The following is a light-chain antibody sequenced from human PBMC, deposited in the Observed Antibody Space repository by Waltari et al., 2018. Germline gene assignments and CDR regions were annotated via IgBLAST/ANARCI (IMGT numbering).Light chain of an antibody. Sequence: IVMTHPPATLSVSPGERATLSCRASQSISSNLAWYQQRPGQAPRLLIYGASNRATGIPARFSGSGSGTEFTLTISSLQSEDLAVYYCQQYNNWPPVFTFGPRTKVDIK. CDR1: QSISSN. V-gene: IGKV3-15*01. CDR2: GAS. J-gene: IGKJ3*01. CDR3: QQYNNWPPVFT.